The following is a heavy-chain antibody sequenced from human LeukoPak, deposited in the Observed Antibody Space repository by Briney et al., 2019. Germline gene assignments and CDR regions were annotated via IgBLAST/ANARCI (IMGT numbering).Heavy chain of an antibody. CDR1: GFTVSSNY. CDR3: AREAIYGSGSCFDY. D-gene: IGHD3-10*01. V-gene: IGHV3-53*01. CDR2: IYSGGST. Sequence: GGSLRLSCAASGFTVSSNYMSWVRQAPGKGLEWVSVIYSGGSTYYADSVKGRFTISRDNSKNTLYLQMNSLRAEDTAVYYCAREAIYGSGSCFDYWGQGTLVTVSS. J-gene: IGHJ4*02.